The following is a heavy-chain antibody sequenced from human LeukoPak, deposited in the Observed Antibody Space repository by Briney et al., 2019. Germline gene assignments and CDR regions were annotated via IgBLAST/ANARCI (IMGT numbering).Heavy chain of an antibody. CDR3: ARGSSYYDDY. Sequence: PSETLSLTCTVSGGSISSYYWSWIRQPPGKGLEWIGYIYYSGSTYYNPSLKSRVTISVDTSKNQFSLKLSSVTAADTAVYYCARGSSYYDDYWGQGTLVTVSS. V-gene: IGHV4-59*12. J-gene: IGHJ4*02. D-gene: IGHD3-3*01. CDR1: GGSISSYY. CDR2: IYYSGST.